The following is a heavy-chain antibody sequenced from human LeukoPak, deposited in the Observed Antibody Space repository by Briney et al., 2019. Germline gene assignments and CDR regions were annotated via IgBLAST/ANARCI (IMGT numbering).Heavy chain of an antibody. D-gene: IGHD3-10*01. V-gene: IGHV1-2*02. J-gene: IGHJ5*02. CDR2: INPNSGGT. CDR1: GYTFTGYY. CDR3: ARDQQYYYGSGQTRNWFDP. Sequence: GASVKVSCKASGYTFTGYYMHWVRQAPGQGLEWMGWINPNSGGTNYAQKFQGRVTMTRDTSISTAYMELSRLRSDDTAVYYCARDQQYYYGSGQTRNWFDPWGQGTLVTVSS.